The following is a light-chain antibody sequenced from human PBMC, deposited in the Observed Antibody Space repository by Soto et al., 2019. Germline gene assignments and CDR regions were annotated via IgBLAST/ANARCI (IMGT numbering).Light chain of an antibody. Sequence: QSALTQPPSASGSPGQSVTISCTGTNSDVGGYNYVSWYQQHPGKAPKLMIYEVTKRPSGVPDRFSGSKSGNTASLTVSGLQDEDEADYHCSSYAGNKVVFGGGTKLTVL. CDR1: NSDVGGYNY. CDR3: SSYAGNKVV. V-gene: IGLV2-8*01. J-gene: IGLJ2*01. CDR2: EVT.